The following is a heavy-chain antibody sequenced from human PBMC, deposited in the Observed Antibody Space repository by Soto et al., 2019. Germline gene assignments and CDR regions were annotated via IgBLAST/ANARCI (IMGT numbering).Heavy chain of an antibody. D-gene: IGHD6-13*01. CDR1: GFTFSSYA. CDR3: AKDLGIAALYYYGLDV. J-gene: IGHJ6*02. Sequence: PGGSLRLSCAASGFTFSSYAMSWARQAPGKGVEWVSGISDSGGSTYYADSVKGRFTISRDNSKNTLYLQMNSLRVEDTALYYCAKDLGIAALYYYGLDVWGQGTTVTVSS. CDR2: ISDSGGST. V-gene: IGHV3-23*01.